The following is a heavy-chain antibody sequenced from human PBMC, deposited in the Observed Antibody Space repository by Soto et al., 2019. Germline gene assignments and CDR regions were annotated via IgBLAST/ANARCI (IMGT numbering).Heavy chain of an antibody. Sequence: QLQLQESGPGLVKPSETLSLTCTVSGGSISSSSYYWGWIRQPPGKGLEWIGSIYYSGSTYYNPSLKSRVTISVDTSKNQFSLKLSSVTAADTAVYYCARQPEYSGYDDYYYYMDVWGKGTPVTVSS. CDR3: ARQPEYSGYDDYYYYMDV. V-gene: IGHV4-39*01. CDR2: IYYSGST. J-gene: IGHJ6*03. CDR1: GGSISSSSYY. D-gene: IGHD5-12*01.